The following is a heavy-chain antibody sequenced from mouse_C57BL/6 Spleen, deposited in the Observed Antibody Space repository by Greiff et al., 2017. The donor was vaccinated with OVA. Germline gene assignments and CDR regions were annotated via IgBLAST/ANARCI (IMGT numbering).Heavy chain of an antibody. D-gene: IGHD1-1*01. CDR2: ISSGSSTI. CDR3: AREGPTVVRDFDV. Sequence: DVKLVESGGGLVKPGGSLKLSCAASGFTFSDYGMHWVRQAPEKGLEWVAYISSGSSTIYYADTVKGRFTISRDNAKNTLFLQMTSLRSEDTAMYYCAREGPTVVRDFDVWGTGTTVTVSS. CDR1: GFTFSDYG. J-gene: IGHJ1*03. V-gene: IGHV5-17*01.